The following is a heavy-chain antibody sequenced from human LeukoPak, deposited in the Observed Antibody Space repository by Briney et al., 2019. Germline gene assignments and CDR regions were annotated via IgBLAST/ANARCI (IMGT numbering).Heavy chain of an antibody. J-gene: IGHJ6*03. V-gene: IGHV3-20*04. D-gene: IGHD1-26*01. CDR3: ARGNSGSYYYYYYMDV. Sequence: GGSLRLSCAASGFTFDDYGMSWVRQAPGKGLEWVSGINWNGGSTGYADSVKGRFTISRDNAKNSLYLQMNSLRAEDTALYYCARGNSGSYYYYYYMDVWGKGTTVTVSS. CDR1: GFTFDDYG. CDR2: INWNGGST.